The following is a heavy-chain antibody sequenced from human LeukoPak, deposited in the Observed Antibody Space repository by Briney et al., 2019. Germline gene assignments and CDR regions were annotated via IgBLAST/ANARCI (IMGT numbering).Heavy chain of an antibody. CDR2: ISGSGGST. CDR3: ASRMYYYDSSGYYPLPY. Sequence: GGSLRLSCAASGFTFSSYAMSWVRQAPGKGLEGVSAISGSGGSTYYADSVKGRFTISRDNSKNTLYLQMNSLRAEDTAVYYCASRMYYYDSSGYYPLPYWGQGTLVTVSS. J-gene: IGHJ4*02. D-gene: IGHD3-22*01. CDR1: GFTFSSYA. V-gene: IGHV3-23*01.